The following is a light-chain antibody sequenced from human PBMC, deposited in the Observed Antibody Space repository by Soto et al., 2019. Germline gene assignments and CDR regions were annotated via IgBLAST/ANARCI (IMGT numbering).Light chain of an antibody. V-gene: IGLV2-14*01. CDR2: AVS. CDR3: SSYTSSSTLVV. CDR1: SSDVGGYNY. Sequence: QSALTQPASVSGSPGQSITISCTGTSSDVGGYNYVSWYQQYPGKAPKLMIYAVSDRPSGVSKRFSGSKSGNTASLTISGLQAEDEADYYCSSYTSSSTLVVFGGGTKVTVL. J-gene: IGLJ3*02.